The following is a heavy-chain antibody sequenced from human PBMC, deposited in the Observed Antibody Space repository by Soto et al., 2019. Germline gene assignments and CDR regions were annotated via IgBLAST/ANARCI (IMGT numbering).Heavy chain of an antibody. Sequence: GGSLRLSCAASGFTFSSYSMNWVRQAPGKGLEWVSYISSSSSTIYYADSVKGRFTISRDNAKNSLYLQMNSLRDEDSTAYYWARVGMATIDYCGAGTLGTVS. CDR1: GFTFSSYS. J-gene: IGHJ4*02. V-gene: IGHV3-48*02. CDR3: ARVGMATIDY. CDR2: ISSSSSTI. D-gene: IGHD5-12*01.